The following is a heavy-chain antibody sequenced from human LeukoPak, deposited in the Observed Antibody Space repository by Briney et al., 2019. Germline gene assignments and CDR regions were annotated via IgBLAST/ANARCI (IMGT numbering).Heavy chain of an antibody. V-gene: IGHV4-61*02. Sequence: SETLSLTCTVSGNSISSGDNYWSWIRQPAGKGLEWIGRIYTSGSTNYNPSLKSRVTISGDTSKNQFSLRLSSVAAADTAVYYCARASYSYDINGWVPFDYWGQGTLVTVSS. J-gene: IGHJ4*02. CDR1: GNSISSGDNY. CDR3: ARASYSYDINGWVPFDY. CDR2: IYTSGST. D-gene: IGHD3-22*01.